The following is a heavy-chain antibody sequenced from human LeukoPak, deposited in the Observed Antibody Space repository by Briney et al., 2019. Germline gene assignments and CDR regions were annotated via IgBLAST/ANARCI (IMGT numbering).Heavy chain of an antibody. V-gene: IGHV3-15*01. Sequence: GGSLRLSCAASGFTFSNAWMSWVRQAPGKGLEWVGRIKSKTDGGTTDYAAPVKGRFTISRDDSKNTLYLQMNSLKTEDTAVYYCTTEIPPRVGYFDYWGQGTLVTVSS. CDR3: TTEIPPRVGYFDY. J-gene: IGHJ4*02. D-gene: IGHD2-2*02. CDR2: IKSKTDGGTT. CDR1: GFTFSNAW.